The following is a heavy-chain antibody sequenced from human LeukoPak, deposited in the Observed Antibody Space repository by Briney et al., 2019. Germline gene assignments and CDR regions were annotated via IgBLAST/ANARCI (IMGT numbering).Heavy chain of an antibody. CDR2: IYTSGST. J-gene: IGHJ2*01. Sequence: PSETLSLTCTVSGGSISSYYWSWIRQPAGKGLEWIGRIYTSGSTNYNPSLKSRVTMSVDTSKNQFSLKLSSVTAADTAVYYCARALIFGVVPLGWYFDLWGRGTLVTVSS. D-gene: IGHD3-3*01. CDR3: ARALIFGVVPLGWYFDL. CDR1: GGSISSYY. V-gene: IGHV4-4*07.